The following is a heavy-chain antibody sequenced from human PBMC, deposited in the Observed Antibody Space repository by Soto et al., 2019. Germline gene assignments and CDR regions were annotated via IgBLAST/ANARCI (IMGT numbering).Heavy chain of an antibody. CDR3: ARGGGVYYDILTGLEPFDI. V-gene: IGHV3-64*01. CDR2: ISSNGGST. D-gene: IGHD3-9*01. Sequence: EVQLVESGGGLVQPRGSLRLSCAASGFTFSSYAMHWVRQAPGKGLEYVSAISSNGGSTYYANSVKGRFTISRDNSKNPLYLQMGSLRAEDMAVYYCARGGGVYYDILTGLEPFDIWGQGTMVTVSS. J-gene: IGHJ3*02. CDR1: GFTFSSYA.